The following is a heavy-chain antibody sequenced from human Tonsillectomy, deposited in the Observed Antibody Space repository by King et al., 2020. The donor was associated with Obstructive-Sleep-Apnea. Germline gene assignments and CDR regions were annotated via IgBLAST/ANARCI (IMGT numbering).Heavy chain of an antibody. CDR2: IRYDGSNK. J-gene: IGHJ4*02. D-gene: IGHD3-9*01. Sequence: QLVQSGGGVVQPGGSLRLSCASSGFTFSSYGMHWGRQAPGKGLEWVAFIRYDGSNKYYADSVKGRFTISRDNSKNTLYLQMNSPRAEDTAVYYCAKTVVYYDILTGYYNSLYIDYWGQGTLVTVSS. V-gene: IGHV3-30*02. CDR3: AKTVVYYDILTGYYNSLYIDY. CDR1: GFTFSSYG.